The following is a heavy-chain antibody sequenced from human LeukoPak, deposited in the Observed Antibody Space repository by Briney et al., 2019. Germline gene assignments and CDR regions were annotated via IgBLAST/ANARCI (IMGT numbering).Heavy chain of an antibody. CDR2: ICGSGGDT. D-gene: IGHD2-15*01. V-gene: IGHV3-23*01. CDR1: RFTFSSYA. Sequence: GGALRLSRVASRFTFSSYAMCLVRQAPGKGLEWVSAICGSGGDTYYADSVKGRFTISRDNDKNTLYLQMNSLRAEDTAVYYCAQDIVVVVAALSVYMDVWGKGTTVTVSS. J-gene: IGHJ6*03. CDR3: AQDIVVVVAALSVYMDV.